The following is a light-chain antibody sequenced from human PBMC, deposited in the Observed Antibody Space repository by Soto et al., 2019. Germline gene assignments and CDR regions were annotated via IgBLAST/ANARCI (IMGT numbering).Light chain of an antibody. Sequence: DIVMTQSPEYLAVSLGERATINCKSSQNVLYSSNNRNLIAWYQQKPGQPPKLLISWASTRDSGVPDRFSGSGSGRDFTLTISSLQAEDVAVYYCQQYYSPPRYTFGQGTRLEIK. CDR2: WAS. CDR3: QQYYSPPRYT. V-gene: IGKV4-1*01. J-gene: IGKJ2*01. CDR1: QNVLYSSNNRNL.